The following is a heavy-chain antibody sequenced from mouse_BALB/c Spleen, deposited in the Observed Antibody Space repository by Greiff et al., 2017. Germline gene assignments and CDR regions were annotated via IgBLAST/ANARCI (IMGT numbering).Heavy chain of an antibody. CDR2: IWTGGGT. V-gene: IGHV2-9-2*01. CDR3: VRDNYGSRKGFAY. CDR1: GFSSTSYD. J-gene: IGHJ3*01. D-gene: IGHD1-1*01. Sequence: VQLQESGPGLVAPSQSLSITCTVSGFSSTSYDISWIRQPPGKGLEWLGVIWTGGGTNYNSAFMSRLSISKDNSKSQVFLKMNSLQTDDTAIYYCVRDNYGSRKGFAYWGQGTLVTVSA.